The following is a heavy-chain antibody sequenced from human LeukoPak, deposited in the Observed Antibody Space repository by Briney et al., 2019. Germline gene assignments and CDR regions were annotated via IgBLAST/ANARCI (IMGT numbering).Heavy chain of an antibody. Sequence: GGSLRLSCAASGFTFTKYSMPWVRQTPGKGLEWVSYISSGSTTIYYTDSVKGRFTISRDNAKNSLYLQMNSLRAEDTAVYYCARRESTTMVRGGVDYWGQGTLVTVSS. CDR1: GFTFTKYS. J-gene: IGHJ4*02. V-gene: IGHV3-48*01. CDR3: ARRESTTMVRGGVDY. D-gene: IGHD3-10*01. CDR2: ISSGSTTI.